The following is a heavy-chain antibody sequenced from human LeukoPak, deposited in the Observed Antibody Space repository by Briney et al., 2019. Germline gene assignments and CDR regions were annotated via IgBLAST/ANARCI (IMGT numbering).Heavy chain of an antibody. CDR1: GGSISSYY. J-gene: IGHJ6*03. D-gene: IGHD3-10*01. Sequence: PSETLSLTCTVSGGSISSYYWSWIRQPAGKGLEWIGRIYTSGSTNYNPSLKSRVTMSVDTSKNQFSLKLSSVTAADTAVYYCARVAWGSGSFYMDVWGKGTTVTISS. V-gene: IGHV4-4*07. CDR3: ARVAWGSGSFYMDV. CDR2: IYTSGST.